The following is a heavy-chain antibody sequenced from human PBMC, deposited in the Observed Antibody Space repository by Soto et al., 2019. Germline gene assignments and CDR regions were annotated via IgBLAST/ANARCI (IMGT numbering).Heavy chain of an antibody. J-gene: IGHJ4*02. CDR2: ISYDGSNK. CDR1: GFTFSSYA. D-gene: IGHD5-12*01. V-gene: IGHV3-30-3*01. CDR3: ARDRRYSGYDSCDY. Sequence: QVQLVESGGGVVQPGRSLRLSCAASGFTFSSYAMHWVRQAPGKGLEWVAVISYDGSNKYYADSVKGRFTISRDNSKNTLYLQMNSLRAEDTAVYYCARDRRYSGYDSCDYWGQGTLVTVSS.